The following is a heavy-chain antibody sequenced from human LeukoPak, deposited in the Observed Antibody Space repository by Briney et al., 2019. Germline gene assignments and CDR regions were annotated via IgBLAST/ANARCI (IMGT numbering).Heavy chain of an antibody. D-gene: IGHD3-3*01. CDR2: ISTTGNYI. Sequence: GGSLRLSCTASGFTFSSYSMNWVRQAPGKGLEWVSSISTTGNYIYYADSLKGRFTISRDSSKRTLYLQMNSLRAEDTAMYYCARESWSDSVAFDIWGLGTMVIVSS. J-gene: IGHJ3*02. CDR3: ARESWSDSVAFDI. V-gene: IGHV3-21*01. CDR1: GFTFSSYS.